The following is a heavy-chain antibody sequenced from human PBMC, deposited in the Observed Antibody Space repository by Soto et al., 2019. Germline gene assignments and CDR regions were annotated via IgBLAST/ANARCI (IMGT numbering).Heavy chain of an antibody. CDR3: ARVGTGRYFDWLFLL. D-gene: IGHD3-9*01. CDR1: GGSISSYY. J-gene: IGHJ4*02. V-gene: IGHV4-4*07. Sequence: SETLALTRTVSGGSISSYYLKWIRQRPGKGLEWIVRIYTSGSTNYNPSVKSRVSMSVDTSKNQFSLKLSSVTAAETAVYYCARVGTGRYFDWLFLLWGQGTLVTVSS. CDR2: IYTSGST.